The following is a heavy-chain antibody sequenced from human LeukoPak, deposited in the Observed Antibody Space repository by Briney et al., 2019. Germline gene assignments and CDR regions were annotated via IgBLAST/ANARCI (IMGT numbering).Heavy chain of an antibody. J-gene: IGHJ4*02. Sequence: GGSLRLSCAASGFTFDDYAMHWVRQAPGKGLEWASGISWNSGSIGYADSVKGRFTISRDNAKNSLYLQMNSLRAEDTALYYCAKDSYYDSSGVDYWGQGTLVTVSS. D-gene: IGHD3-22*01. CDR1: GFTFDDYA. CDR3: AKDSYYDSSGVDY. CDR2: ISWNSGSI. V-gene: IGHV3-9*01.